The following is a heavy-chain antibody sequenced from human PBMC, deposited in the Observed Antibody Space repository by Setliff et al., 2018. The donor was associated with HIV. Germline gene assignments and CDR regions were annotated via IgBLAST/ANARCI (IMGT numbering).Heavy chain of an antibody. CDR1: GFNSSLYW. CDR3: AKKTAAYTSGSWLHY. Sequence: GGSLRLSCTASGFNSSLYWMSWVRQAPGKGLEWVSAISDSGGSTYYADSVKGRFVISREKSKSTLYLQMNSLRAEDTAVYYCAKKTAAYTSGSWLHYWGQGTLVTVSS. D-gene: IGHD3-10*01. J-gene: IGHJ4*02. V-gene: IGHV3-23*01. CDR2: ISDSGGST.